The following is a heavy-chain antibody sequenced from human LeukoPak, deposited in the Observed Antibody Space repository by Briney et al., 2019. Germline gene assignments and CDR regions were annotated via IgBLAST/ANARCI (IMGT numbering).Heavy chain of an antibody. D-gene: IGHD4-17*01. CDR1: GFTFSSYG. CDR3: AKDLNDYGDYGGFDY. Sequence: GGSLRLSCAASGFTFSSYGMSWVRQAPGKGLEWVSAISGSGGSTYYADSVKGRFTISRDNSKNTLYLQVNSLRAEDTAVYYCAKDLNDYGDYGGFDYWGQGTLVTVSS. CDR2: ISGSGGST. J-gene: IGHJ4*02. V-gene: IGHV3-23*01.